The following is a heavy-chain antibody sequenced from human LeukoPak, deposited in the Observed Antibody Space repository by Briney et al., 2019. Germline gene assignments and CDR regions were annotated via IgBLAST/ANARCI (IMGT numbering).Heavy chain of an antibody. D-gene: IGHD3-22*01. CDR2: ISWNSGSI. V-gene: IGHV3-9*03. CDR3: AKGYYDSSGYYFFDH. J-gene: IGHJ4*02. CDR1: GFTLDDYA. Sequence: PGGSLRLSCAASGFTLDDYAMQWVRETPGKGKGWGTGISWNSGSIGYAASVKGRFTISRDNAKNSLYLQMNSLRAEDMAFYYCAKGYYDSSGYYFFDHWGQGTLVTVSS.